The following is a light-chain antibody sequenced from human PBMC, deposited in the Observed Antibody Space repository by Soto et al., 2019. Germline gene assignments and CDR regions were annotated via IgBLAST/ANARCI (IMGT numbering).Light chain of an antibody. Sequence: SYELTQPPSVSVYPGQTASITCSGDKLGDKYACWYQQKPGQSPVLVIYQDSKRPSGIPERFSGSNSGNTATLTISGTQAMDEADYYCQAWDSSTYVVGTGTKLTVL. V-gene: IGLV3-1*01. CDR3: QAWDSSTYV. CDR1: KLGDKY. CDR2: QDS. J-gene: IGLJ1*01.